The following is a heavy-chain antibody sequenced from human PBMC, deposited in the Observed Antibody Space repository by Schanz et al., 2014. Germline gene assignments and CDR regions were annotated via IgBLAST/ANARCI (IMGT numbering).Heavy chain of an antibody. CDR2: IGNGGVTI. CDR3: TRVTISPGGHGLDV. V-gene: IGHV3-11*01. J-gene: IGHJ6*02. CDR1: GFPFSDYF. D-gene: IGHD3-16*01. Sequence: VHLLESGGGLVQPGGSLRLSCTASGFPFSDYFMAWIRQPPGRGLEWVSYIGNGGVTIYYADSVKGRFTISRDNSKNSLYLQMNSLRAEDTALYYCTRVTISPGGHGLDVWGQGTTVTVSS.